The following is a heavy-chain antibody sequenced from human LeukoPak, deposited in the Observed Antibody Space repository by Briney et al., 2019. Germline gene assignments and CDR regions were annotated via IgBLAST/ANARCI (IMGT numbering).Heavy chain of an antibody. V-gene: IGHV4-34*01. D-gene: IGHD3-16*01. Sequence: KPSETLSLTCAVYGGSFSGYYWSWIRQPPGKGLEWIGEINHSGSTNYNPSLKSRVTISVDTSKNQFSLKLSSVTAADTAVYYCARRLGRWYFDYWGQGTLVTVSS. CDR3: ARRLGRWYFDY. CDR2: INHSGST. CDR1: GGSFSGYY. J-gene: IGHJ4*02.